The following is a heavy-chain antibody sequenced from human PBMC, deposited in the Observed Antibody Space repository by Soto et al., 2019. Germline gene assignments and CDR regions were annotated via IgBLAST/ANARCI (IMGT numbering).Heavy chain of an antibody. CDR3: AVCSGGSCYSVGIRRSLDY. J-gene: IGHJ4*02. CDR2: INHSGST. CDR1: GGSFSGYY. Sequence: SETLSLTCAVYGGSFSGYYWSWIRQPPGKGLEWIGEINHSGSTNYNPSLKSRVTISVDTSKNQFSLKLSSVTAEDTAVYYCAVCSGGSCYSVGIRRSLDYWGQGTPVTVSS. V-gene: IGHV4-34*01. D-gene: IGHD2-15*01.